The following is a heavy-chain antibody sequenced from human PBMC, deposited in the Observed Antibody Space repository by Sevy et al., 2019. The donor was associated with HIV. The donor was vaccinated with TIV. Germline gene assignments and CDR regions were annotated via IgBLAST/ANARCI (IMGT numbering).Heavy chain of an antibody. Sequence: ASVKVSCKASGYTFTGYYMHWVRQAPGQGLEWMGWINPNSGGTNYAQKFQGWVTMTRDTSISTAYMELSRLRSDDTAVYYCARDRGYRGSYLVVPGGAFDIWGQWTMVTVSS. J-gene: IGHJ3*02. CDR3: ARDRGYRGSYLVVPGGAFDI. D-gene: IGHD1-26*01. V-gene: IGHV1-2*04. CDR1: GYTFTGYY. CDR2: INPNSGGT.